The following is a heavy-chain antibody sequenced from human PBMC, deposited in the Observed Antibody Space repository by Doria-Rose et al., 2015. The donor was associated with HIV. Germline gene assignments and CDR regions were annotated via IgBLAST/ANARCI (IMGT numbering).Heavy chain of an antibody. CDR2: IFSDDER. CDR3: ARIKSSRWYHKYYFDF. V-gene: IGHV2-26*01. Sequence: SGPVLVKPTETLTLTCTVSGVSLSSPGMGVSWIRQPPGKALEWLANIFSDDERSYKTSLKSRLTISRGTSKSQVVHTMTDMDPVDTATYYCARIKSSRWYHKYYFDFWGQGTLVIVSA. J-gene: IGHJ4*02. D-gene: IGHD6-13*01. CDR1: GVSLSSPGMG.